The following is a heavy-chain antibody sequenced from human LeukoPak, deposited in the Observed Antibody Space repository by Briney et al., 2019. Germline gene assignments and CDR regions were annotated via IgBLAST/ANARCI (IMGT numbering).Heavy chain of an antibody. V-gene: IGHV3-21*04. CDR2: ISSGSYT. D-gene: IGHD2-8*02. CDR1: GFTFSGYS. Sequence: GGSLRLSCAASGFTFSGYSMNWVRQVPGKGLEWVSSISSGSYTYYAESVKGRFTISRDNAKNAVYLQMNSLRAEDTAIYYCATYRQVLLPFESWGQGTLVTVSS. J-gene: IGHJ4*02. CDR3: ATYRQVLLPFES.